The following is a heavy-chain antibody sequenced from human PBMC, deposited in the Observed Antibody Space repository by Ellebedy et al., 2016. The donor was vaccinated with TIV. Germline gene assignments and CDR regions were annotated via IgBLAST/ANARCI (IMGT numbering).Heavy chain of an antibody. D-gene: IGHD3-3*01. CDR3: ARLTVGYYDFWSGYPNWFDP. V-gene: IGHV4-59*08. Sequence: SETLSLXXTVSGGSISSYYWSWIRQPPGKGLEWIGYIYYSGSTNYNPSLKSRVTISVDTSKNQFSLKLSSVTAADTAVYYCARLTVGYYDFWSGYPNWFDPWGQGTLVTVSS. CDR1: GGSISSYY. CDR2: IYYSGST. J-gene: IGHJ5*02.